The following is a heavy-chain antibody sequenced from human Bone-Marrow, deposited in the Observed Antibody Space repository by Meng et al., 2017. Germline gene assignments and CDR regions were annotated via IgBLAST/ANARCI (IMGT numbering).Heavy chain of an antibody. CDR3: ARDYANKVDY. V-gene: IGHV1-18*01. CDR1: GYIFSSSG. D-gene: IGHD2-2*01. J-gene: IGHJ4*02. Sequence: QVQVGQSGAGMKKPGASVKVSCKASGYIFSSSGISWVRQAPRQGLEWMGWISAYNGDTKYAPELQGRVSMTTDTSTYTAYMELRSLRSDDTAIYYCARDYANKVDYWGQGTLVTVSS. CDR2: ISAYNGDT.